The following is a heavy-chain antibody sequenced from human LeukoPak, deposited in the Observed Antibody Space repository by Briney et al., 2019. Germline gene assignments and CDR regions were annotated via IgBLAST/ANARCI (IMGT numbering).Heavy chain of an antibody. Sequence: GSLRPSCAGSGFNFSNAWMNWVRQAPGKGLEWVGRIKSKPDGGTTDYAALVNGRFTVSRDDSKNTVYLQMISLRTEDTAVYYCSTGGYFFDYWGQGILVTVSS. CDR2: IKSKPDGGTT. D-gene: IGHD3-10*01. CDR1: GFNFSNAW. V-gene: IGHV3-15*01. CDR3: STGGYFFDY. J-gene: IGHJ4*02.